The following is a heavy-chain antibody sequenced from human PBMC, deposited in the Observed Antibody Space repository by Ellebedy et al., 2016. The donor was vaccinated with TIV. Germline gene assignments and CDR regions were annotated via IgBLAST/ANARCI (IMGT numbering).Heavy chain of an antibody. CDR1: GYNFTTYY. V-gene: IGHV1-46*01. CDR3: ARPPLGHYYGSGYAHPLGY. J-gene: IGHJ4*02. D-gene: IGHD3-10*01. Sequence: ASVKVSCKASGYNFTTYYLHWVRQAPGQGPEWMGLINPGRGSVIYAQRFQGRVTVARDTSTTTVYMELSRLTSEDTAVYYCARPPLGHYYGSGYAHPLGYWGQGTLVSVSS. CDR2: INPGRGSV.